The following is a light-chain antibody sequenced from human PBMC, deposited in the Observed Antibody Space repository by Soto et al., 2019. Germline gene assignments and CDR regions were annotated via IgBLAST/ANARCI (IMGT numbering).Light chain of an antibody. CDR1: DYVSSNY. CDR2: GAS. V-gene: IGKV3-20*01. CDR3: QQYVNSLS. Sequence: EIVLTQSPGTLSLSPGQRATLSSRASDYVSSNYLAWYQQKPGQAPRLLIYGASSRVTGVPDRFSGSGSGTDFTLTITRLEPEDFAVYYCQQYVNSLSFGGGTKVEVK. J-gene: IGKJ4*01.